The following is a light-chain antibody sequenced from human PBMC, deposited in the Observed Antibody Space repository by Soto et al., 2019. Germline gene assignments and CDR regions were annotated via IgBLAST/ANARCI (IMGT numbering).Light chain of an antibody. CDR1: HSVLNTSNNKTY. CDR2: WAS. Sequence: DIVMTQSPDSLAVSLGEGATIHCKSSHSVLNTSNNKTYLAWYQQKPGLPPKLLIYWASTREFGVPDRFRGSGSGTDFTLSINTLQAEDVAVYFCQQYHSPPLSFGGGTHVEIK. J-gene: IGKJ4*01. CDR3: QQYHSPPLS. V-gene: IGKV4-1*01.